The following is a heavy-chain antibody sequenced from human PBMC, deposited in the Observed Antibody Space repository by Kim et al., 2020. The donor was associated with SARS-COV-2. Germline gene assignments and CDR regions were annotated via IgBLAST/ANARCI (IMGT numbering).Heavy chain of an antibody. Sequence: GGSLRLSCAASGFTFSSYAMSWVRQAPGKGLEWVSAISGSGGSTYYADSVKGRFTISRDNSKNTLYLQMNSLRAEDTAVYYCAKPQNYYDSSGYWGYYYYYYGMDVWGQGTTVTVSS. CDR2: ISGSGGST. D-gene: IGHD3-22*01. CDR3: AKPQNYYDSSGYWGYYYYYYGMDV. CDR1: GFTFSSYA. V-gene: IGHV3-23*01. J-gene: IGHJ6*02.